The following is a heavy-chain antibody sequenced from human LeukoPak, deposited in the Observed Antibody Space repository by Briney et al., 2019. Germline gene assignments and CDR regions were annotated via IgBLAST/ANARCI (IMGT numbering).Heavy chain of an antibody. CDR3: ARIKGPIIVVVVTTSYAFEM. J-gene: IGHJ3*02. Sequence: GGSLRLSCAASGFIFSSYAMTWVRLAPGKGLEWVSAISGSGGSTYYADSMKGRYTISTDNSKNTLYLQMNSLRAEDTAVYYCARIKGPIIVVVVTTSYAFEMWGHGKIVTVSS. V-gene: IGHV3-23*01. D-gene: IGHD2-15*01. CDR2: ISGSGGST. CDR1: GFIFSSYA.